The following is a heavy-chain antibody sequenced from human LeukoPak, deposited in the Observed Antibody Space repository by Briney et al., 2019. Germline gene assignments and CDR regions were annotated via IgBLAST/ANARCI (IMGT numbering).Heavy chain of an antibody. Sequence: GGSLRLSCAASGFTFSSYAMSWVRQAPGKGLEWVSAISGSGGSTYYADSVKGRFTISRDNAKNSLSLQMSSLTVEDTAVYYCASSHFDWLLGGQGTLVTVSS. CDR1: GFTFSSYA. CDR3: ASSHFDWLL. J-gene: IGHJ4*02. D-gene: IGHD3-9*01. CDR2: ISGSGGST. V-gene: IGHV3-23*01.